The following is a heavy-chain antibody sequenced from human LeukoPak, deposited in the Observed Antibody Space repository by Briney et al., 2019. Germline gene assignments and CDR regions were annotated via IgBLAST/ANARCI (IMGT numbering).Heavy chain of an antibody. CDR2: IYYSGST. V-gene: IGHV4-59*11. CDR1: GGFISSHY. D-gene: IGHD3-3*01. J-gene: IGHJ6*03. Sequence: SETLSLTCTVSGGFISSHYWSWIRQPPGKGLEWIGYIYYSGSTNYNPSLKSRVTISVDTSKNQFSLKLSSVTAADTAVYYCARESTIFGVVGRYYYMDVWGKGTTVTVSS. CDR3: ARESTIFGVVGRYYYMDV.